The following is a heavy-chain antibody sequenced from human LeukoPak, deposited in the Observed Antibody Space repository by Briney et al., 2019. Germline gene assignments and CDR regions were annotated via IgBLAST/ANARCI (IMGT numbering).Heavy chain of an antibody. CDR3: ARWLYSSSWSRCFDP. V-gene: IGHV4-59*01. CDR2: IHNSGSI. D-gene: IGHD6-13*01. Sequence: SETLSLTCTVSGGSISSYSWSWIRQPPGKGLEWIGYIHNSGSINYNPSLKSRVTISVDTSRNQFSLKLTSVTAADTAVYYCARWLYSSSWSRCFDPWGQGTLVTVSS. CDR1: GGSISSYS. J-gene: IGHJ5*02.